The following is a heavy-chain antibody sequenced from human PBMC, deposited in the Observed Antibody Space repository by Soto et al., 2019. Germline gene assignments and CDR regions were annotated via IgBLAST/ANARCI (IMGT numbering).Heavy chain of an antibody. D-gene: IGHD2-15*01. CDR1: GFTFSSYA. CDR3: ANLVGYCSGGSCPGGAFDI. J-gene: IGHJ3*02. CDR2: ISGSGGST. Sequence: GGSLRLSCAASGFTFSSYAMSWVRQAPGKGLEWVSAISGSGGSTYYADSMKGRFTISRDNSKNTLYLQMNSLRAEDTAVYYCANLVGYCSGGSCPGGAFDIWGQGTMVTVSS. V-gene: IGHV3-23*01.